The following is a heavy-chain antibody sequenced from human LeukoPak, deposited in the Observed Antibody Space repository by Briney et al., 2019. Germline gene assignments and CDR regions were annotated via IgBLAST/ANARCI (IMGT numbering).Heavy chain of an antibody. Sequence: ASVKVSCKAPGYTFTSYGISWVRQAPGQGLEWMGWISAYNGNTNYAQKLQGRVTMTTDTSTSTAYMELRSLRSDDTAVYYCASGTDYYDSSGPYYWGQGTLVTVSS. CDR1: GYTFTSYG. J-gene: IGHJ4*02. D-gene: IGHD3-22*01. V-gene: IGHV1-18*01. CDR3: ASGTDYYDSSGPYY. CDR2: ISAYNGNT.